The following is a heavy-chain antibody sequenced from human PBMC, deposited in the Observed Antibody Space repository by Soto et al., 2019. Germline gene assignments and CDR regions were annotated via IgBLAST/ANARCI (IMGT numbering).Heavy chain of an antibody. CDR3: ARDLMPNDRGLGDLAY. CDR1: GFNFNKYS. Sequence: GGSLRLSCAASGFNFNKYSMNWVRQAPGKGLEWVSSITSKTGDQYYADSVKGRFIISRDNTKNSLSLQVTSLRDEDTAVYYCARDLMPNDRGLGDLAYWGQGTLVTVYS. D-gene: IGHD3-22*01. V-gene: IGHV3-21*06. J-gene: IGHJ4*02. CDR2: ITSKTGDQ.